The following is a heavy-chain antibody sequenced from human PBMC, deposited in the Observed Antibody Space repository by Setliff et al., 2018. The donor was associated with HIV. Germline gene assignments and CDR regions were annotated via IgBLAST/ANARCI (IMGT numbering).Heavy chain of an antibody. CDR1: GGSISRSHLY. D-gene: IGHD5-12*01. J-gene: IGHJ5*02. V-gene: IGHV4-39*01. CDR3: ARGKWQLRNWFDP. CDR2: IFYTGSTY. Sequence: SETLSLTCTVSGGSISRSHLYWGWIRQPPGKGLEWIGSIFYTGSTYYYNPSLKSRVTISVDASNNQFSLKLSSVTVADTAFYYCARGKWQLRNWFDPWGQGTLVTVSS.